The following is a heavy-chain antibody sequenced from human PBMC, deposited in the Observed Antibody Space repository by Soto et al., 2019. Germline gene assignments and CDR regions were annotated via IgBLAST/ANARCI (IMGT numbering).Heavy chain of an antibody. J-gene: IGHJ4*02. Sequence: SETLSLTXTVSGGSISPFYWSWVRQPPGKGLEWIGYLYYSGNTNYNPSLKSRVTISVDASKNQVSLRLTSVTAADTAVYYCARVGGVAARTFDYWGQGTVVTVSS. CDR2: LYYSGNT. D-gene: IGHD2-15*01. V-gene: IGHV4-59*01. CDR1: GGSISPFY. CDR3: ARVGGVAARTFDY.